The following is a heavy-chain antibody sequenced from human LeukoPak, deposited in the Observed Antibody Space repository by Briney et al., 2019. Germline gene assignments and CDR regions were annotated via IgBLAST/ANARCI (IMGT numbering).Heavy chain of an antibody. CDR1: GFTFDDYA. CDR2: ITWNSGST. CDR3: AKDTRYSYGYGMDV. D-gene: IGHD5-18*01. V-gene: IGHV3-9*01. Sequence: GGSLRPSCAASGFTFDDYAMNWVRQAPGKGLEWVSGITWNSGSTGYADSVKGRFTISRDNAKNSLYLQMNSLRAEDTALYYCAKDTRYSYGYGMDVCGQGTTVTVSS. J-gene: IGHJ6*02.